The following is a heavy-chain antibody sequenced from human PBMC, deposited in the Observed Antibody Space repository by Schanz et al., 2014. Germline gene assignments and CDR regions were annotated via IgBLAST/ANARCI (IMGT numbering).Heavy chain of an antibody. D-gene: IGHD3-10*01. V-gene: IGHV3-74*01. CDR1: GFTFSSHW. CDR3: AKGRFGELSAFDI. J-gene: IGHJ3*02. CDR2: INSVGSNT. Sequence: EVQLVQSGGGLVQPGGSLRLSCAASGFTFSSHWMHWVRQDPGKGLVWVARINSVGSNTDYADSVTGRFTISRDNAKNTLYLQMNTLRAEDTAVYYCAKGRFGELSAFDIWGDGTMVAVSP.